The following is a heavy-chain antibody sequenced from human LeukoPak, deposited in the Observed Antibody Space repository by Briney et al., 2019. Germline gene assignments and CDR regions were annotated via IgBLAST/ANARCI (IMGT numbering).Heavy chain of an antibody. CDR2: VFGGGGT. CDR3: ARTYTNNAGYYLY. CDR1: GLSVSSTF. D-gene: IGHD3-22*01. V-gene: IGHV3-53*01. J-gene: IGHJ4*02. Sequence: GGSLRLSCAASGLSVSSTFMSWVRQTPGKGLEWVSPVFGGGGTRYADSVMGRFTISRDNSKSTLYLQMNSLRAEDTAVYYCARTYTNNAGYYLYWGQGTLVTVSS.